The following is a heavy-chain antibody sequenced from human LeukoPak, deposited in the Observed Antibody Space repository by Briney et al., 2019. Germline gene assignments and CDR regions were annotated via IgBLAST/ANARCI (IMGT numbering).Heavy chain of an antibody. D-gene: IGHD2-2*01. CDR2: ISAYNGNT. CDR1: GYTFTSYG. Sequence: ASVKVSCKASGYTFTSYGISWVRQAPGQGREWMVWISAYNGNTNYAQKLQGRVTMTTDTSTSTAYMELRSLRSDDTAVYYCARDGVVPAATVPDYWGQGTLVTVSS. CDR3: ARDGVVPAATVPDY. J-gene: IGHJ4*02. V-gene: IGHV1-18*01.